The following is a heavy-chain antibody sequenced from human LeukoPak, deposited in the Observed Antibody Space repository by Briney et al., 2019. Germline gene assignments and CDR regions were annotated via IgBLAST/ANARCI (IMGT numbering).Heavy chain of an antibody. CDR1: GGSISSYY. Sequence: SETLSLTCTVSGGSISSYYWSWIRQPPGKGLEWIGYIYYRGSTNYNPSLKSRVTISLDTSKNQFSLSLSSVPAADTAVYYCARPAGYSSTRHAFDIWGQGTMVTVSS. D-gene: IGHD6-13*01. V-gene: IGHV4-59*08. J-gene: IGHJ3*02. CDR3: ARPAGYSSTRHAFDI. CDR2: IYYRGST.